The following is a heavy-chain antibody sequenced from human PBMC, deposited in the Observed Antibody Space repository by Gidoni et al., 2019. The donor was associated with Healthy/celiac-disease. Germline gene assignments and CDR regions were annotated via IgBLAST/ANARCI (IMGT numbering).Heavy chain of an antibody. CDR2: ISGSVGST. Sequence: EVQLLESGGGLVQPGGSLRLSCAASGFPFSRYAMSWVRQAPGKGLEWVSAISGSVGSTYYADSVKGRFTISRDNSKNTLYLQMNSLRAEDTAVYYCAKLNYYGSGSYIGPDAFDIWGQGTMVTVSS. J-gene: IGHJ3*02. V-gene: IGHV3-23*01. CDR1: GFPFSRYA. D-gene: IGHD3-10*01. CDR3: AKLNYYGSGSYIGPDAFDI.